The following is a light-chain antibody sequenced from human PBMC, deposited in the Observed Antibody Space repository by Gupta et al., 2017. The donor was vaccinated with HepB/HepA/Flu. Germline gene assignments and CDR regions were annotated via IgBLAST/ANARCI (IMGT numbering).Light chain of an antibody. CDR3: SSDTSSSNLV. CDR1: SSDVGGYNY. Sequence: SALTQPASVSGSPGQSITISCTGTSSDVGGYNYVSWYQQHPGKSPKLMIYDVSNLPSGVSNRFSGSQSGNTASLTISGRQAEDEADYYCSSDTSSSNLVFGGGTKLTVL. V-gene: IGLV2-14*03. CDR2: DVS. J-gene: IGLJ2*01.